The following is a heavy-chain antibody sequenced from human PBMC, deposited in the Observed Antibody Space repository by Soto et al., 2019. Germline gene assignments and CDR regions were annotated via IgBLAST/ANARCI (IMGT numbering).Heavy chain of an antibody. V-gene: IGHV4-30-4*01. Sequence: SETLSLTCTVSGGSISDDSYWSWLRQTPGTGLEWIGYIYHTGNTYYNPSLRSRVSISVDKSKSQYSLKLISVTAVETAVYFCARDEYQLLASVSWFDSWGQGNRVTFSS. CDR2: IYHTGNT. J-gene: IGHJ5*01. CDR1: GGSISDDSY. CDR3: ARDEYQLLASVSWFDS. D-gene: IGHD2-2*01.